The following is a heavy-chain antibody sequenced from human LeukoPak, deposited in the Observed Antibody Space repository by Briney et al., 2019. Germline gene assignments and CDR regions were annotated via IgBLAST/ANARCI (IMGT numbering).Heavy chain of an antibody. Sequence: ASVKVSCKTSGYTFTGYYMHWVRQAPGQGLEWMGWINPNSGGTNYAQKFQGRVTMTRDTSISTAYMELSRLRSDDTAVYYCAGGLVTAEINDAFDIWGQGTMVTVSS. CDR1: GYTFTGYY. D-gene: IGHD2-21*02. CDR3: AGGLVTAEINDAFDI. V-gene: IGHV1-2*02. J-gene: IGHJ3*02. CDR2: INPNSGGT.